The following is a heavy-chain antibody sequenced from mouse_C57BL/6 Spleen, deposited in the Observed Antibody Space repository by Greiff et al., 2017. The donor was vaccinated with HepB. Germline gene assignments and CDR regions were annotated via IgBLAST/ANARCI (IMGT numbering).Heavy chain of an antibody. CDR2: IDPNRGGT. Sequence: VQLQQPGAELVKPGASVKLSCKASGYTFTSYWMHWVKQRPGRGLEWIGRIDPNRGGTKYNEKFKSKATLTVAKPSSTAYMQLSSLTSEDSAVYYCARVLTTVVARDWYFDVWGTGTTVTVSS. CDR1: GYTFTSYW. V-gene: IGHV1-72*01. J-gene: IGHJ1*03. CDR3: ARVLTTVVARDWYFDV. D-gene: IGHD1-1*01.